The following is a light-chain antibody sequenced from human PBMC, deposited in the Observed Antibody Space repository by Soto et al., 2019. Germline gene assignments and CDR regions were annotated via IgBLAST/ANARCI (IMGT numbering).Light chain of an antibody. CDR1: QSISSN. J-gene: IGKJ1*01. V-gene: IGKV3-15*01. Sequence: EIVMTQSPATLSVSPGERATLSCRASQSISSNLVWYQQKPGQAPGLLIYGASTRATGISARFSGSGSGTEFTLTISSLQSEDFAVYYCQQYNNWPQTFGQGTKVEIK. CDR3: QQYNNWPQT. CDR2: GAS.